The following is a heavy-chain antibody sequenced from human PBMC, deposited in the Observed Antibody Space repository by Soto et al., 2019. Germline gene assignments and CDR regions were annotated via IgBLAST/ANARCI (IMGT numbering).Heavy chain of an antibody. CDR1: GGSISSSSYY. Sequence: PSETLSLTCTVSGGSISSSSYYWGWIRQPPGKGLEWIGSIYYSGSTYYNPSLKSRVTISVDTSKNQFSLKLSPVTAADTAEYYCARLRVTGTTHLDYYYDGMDVWGQGTTVTVSS. CDR3: ARLRVTGTTHLDYYYDGMDV. V-gene: IGHV4-39*01. D-gene: IGHD4-17*01. J-gene: IGHJ6*02. CDR2: IYYSGST.